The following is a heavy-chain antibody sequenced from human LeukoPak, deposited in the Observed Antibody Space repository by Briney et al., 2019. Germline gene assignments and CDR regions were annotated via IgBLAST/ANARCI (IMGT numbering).Heavy chain of an antibody. J-gene: IGHJ2*01. CDR2: IYYSGST. CDR3: ARAYDTSYWYFDL. Sequence: SETLSLTCTVSGGSISSSSYYWGWLRQPPGKGLEWIGSIYYSGSTYYNPSLKSRVTISVDTSKNQFSLKLSSVTAADTAVYYCARAYDTSYWYFDLWGRGTLVTVSS. V-gene: IGHV4-39*07. D-gene: IGHD3-22*01. CDR1: GGSISSSSYY.